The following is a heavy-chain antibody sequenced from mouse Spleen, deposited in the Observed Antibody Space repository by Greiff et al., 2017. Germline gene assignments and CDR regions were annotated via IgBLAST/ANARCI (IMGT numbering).Heavy chain of an antibody. CDR2: IYPGDGDT. CDR1: GYAFSSYW. V-gene: IGHV1-80*01. CDR3: ARGAWFAY. Sequence: VQLVESGAELVKPGASVKISCKASGYAFSSYWMNWVKQRPGKGLEWIGQIYPGDGDTNYNGKFKGKATLTADKSSSTAYMQLSSLTSEDSAVYFCARGAWFAYWGQGTLVTVSA. J-gene: IGHJ3*01.